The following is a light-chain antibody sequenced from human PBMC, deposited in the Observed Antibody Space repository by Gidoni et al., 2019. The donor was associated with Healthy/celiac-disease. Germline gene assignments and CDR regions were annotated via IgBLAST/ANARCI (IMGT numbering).Light chain of an antibody. Sequence: DIVLTQSPDSLAVSLGERATINCKSSQSVLYSSNNKNYLAWYKQKPGQPPKLLIYWASTRESGVPDRFSGSGSGTDFTLTISSLQAEDVAVYSCQQYYSTPWTFGQGTKVEIK. CDR2: WAS. CDR3: QQYYSTPWT. J-gene: IGKJ1*01. V-gene: IGKV4-1*01. CDR1: QSVLYSSNNKNY.